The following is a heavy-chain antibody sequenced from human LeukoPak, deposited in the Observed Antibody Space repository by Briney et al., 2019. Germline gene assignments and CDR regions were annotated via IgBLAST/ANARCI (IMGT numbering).Heavy chain of an antibody. D-gene: IGHD6-6*01. V-gene: IGHV4-39*01. CDR1: GGSISSSSYY. CDR3: ARRAYSSSHFDY. Sequence: SETLSLTCTVSGGSISSSSYYWGWIRQLPGKGLEWIESTYYSGRTYYNPSLKSRVTISVDTSKNQFSLKLSSVTAADTAVYYCARRAYSSSHFDYWGQGTLVTVSS. J-gene: IGHJ4*02. CDR2: TYYSGRT.